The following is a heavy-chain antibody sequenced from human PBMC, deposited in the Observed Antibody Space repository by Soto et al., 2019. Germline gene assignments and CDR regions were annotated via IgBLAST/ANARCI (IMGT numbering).Heavy chain of an antibody. Sequence: QVQLVQSGAEVKKPGSSVKVSCKASGGTFSSYAISWVRQAPGQGLEWMGGIIPIFGTANYAQKFQGRVTITADKSTSTAYMELSSLRYEDTAVYYCAGPPELTRIYYYYGMDVWGQGTTVTVSS. CDR1: GGTFSSYA. CDR2: IIPIFGTA. CDR3: AGPPELTRIYYYYGMDV. D-gene: IGHD1-7*01. J-gene: IGHJ6*02. V-gene: IGHV1-69*14.